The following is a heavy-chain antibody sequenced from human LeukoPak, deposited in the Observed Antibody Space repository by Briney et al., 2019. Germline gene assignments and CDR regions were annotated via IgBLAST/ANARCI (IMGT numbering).Heavy chain of an antibody. CDR3: ATDRSSRSAADY. CDR1: GFTFSSYA. J-gene: IGHJ4*02. D-gene: IGHD6-13*01. V-gene: IGHV3-23*01. Sequence: PGGSLRLSCAASGFTFSSYAMSWVRQAPGKGLEWVSAISGNGGSTYYADSVKGRFTISRDNSKNTLYLQMNSLRAEDTAVYHCATDRSSRSAADYWGQGTLVTVSS. CDR2: ISGNGGST.